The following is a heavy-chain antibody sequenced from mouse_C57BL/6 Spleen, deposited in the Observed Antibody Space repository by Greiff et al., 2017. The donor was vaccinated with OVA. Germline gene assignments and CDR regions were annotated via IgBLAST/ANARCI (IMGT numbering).Heavy chain of an antibody. Sequence: QVQLQQPGAELVRPGSSVKLSCKASGYTFTSYWMHWVKQRPIQGLEWIGNIDPSDSETHYNQKFKYKATLTVDKSSSTAYMQLSSLPAEDSAVYYCARNGGGTAWFAYWGQGTLVTVSA. J-gene: IGHJ3*01. CDR1: GYTFTSYW. CDR2: IDPSDSET. CDR3: ARNGGGTAWFAY. V-gene: IGHV1-52*01. D-gene: IGHD3-3*01.